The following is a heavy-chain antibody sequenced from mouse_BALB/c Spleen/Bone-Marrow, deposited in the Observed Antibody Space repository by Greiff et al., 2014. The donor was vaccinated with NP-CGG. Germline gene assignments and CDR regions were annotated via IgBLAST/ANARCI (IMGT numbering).Heavy chain of an antibody. Sequence: EVKLVESGGDLVKPGGSLKLSCAASGFTFSSYGMSWVRQTPDKRLEWDATISSRGSYTFYPDSVKGRFTISRDNAKNTLYLQMSSLKSEDTAIYYCSRRSDYDYFDYWGQGTTLTVSS. CDR1: GFTFSSYG. D-gene: IGHD2-4*01. CDR2: ISSRGSYT. V-gene: IGHV5-6*02. CDR3: SRRSDYDYFDY. J-gene: IGHJ2*01.